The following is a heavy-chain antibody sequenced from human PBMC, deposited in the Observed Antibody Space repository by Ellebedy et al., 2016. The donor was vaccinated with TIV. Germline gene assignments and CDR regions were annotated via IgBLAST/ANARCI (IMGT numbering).Heavy chain of an antibody. CDR3: AKEDGDYGLGGIDY. D-gene: IGHD4-17*01. V-gene: IGHV3-43*02. Sequence: GESLKISCAASGFTFDDYAMHWVRQAPGKGLEWVSLISGDGGSTYYADSVKGRFTISRDNAKNSLYLQMNSMRAEDMALYYCAKEDGDYGLGGIDYWGQGTLVTVSS. CDR1: GFTFDDYA. J-gene: IGHJ4*02. CDR2: ISGDGGST.